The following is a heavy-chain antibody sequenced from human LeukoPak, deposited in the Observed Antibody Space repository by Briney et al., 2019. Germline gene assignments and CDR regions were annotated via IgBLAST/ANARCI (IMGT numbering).Heavy chain of an antibody. CDR2: INHSGST. Sequence: SEILSLTCAVYGGSFSGYYWSWIRQPPGKGLEWIGEINHSGSTNYNPSLKSRVTISVDTSKNQFSLKLSSVTAADTAVYYCARGYCSSTSCYTALFFDYWGQGTLVSVSS. CDR1: GGSFSGYY. V-gene: IGHV4-34*01. CDR3: ARGYCSSTSCYTALFFDY. D-gene: IGHD2-2*02. J-gene: IGHJ4*02.